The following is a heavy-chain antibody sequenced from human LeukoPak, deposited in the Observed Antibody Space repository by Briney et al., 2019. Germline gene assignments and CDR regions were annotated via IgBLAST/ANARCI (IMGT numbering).Heavy chain of an antibody. Sequence: GGSLRLSCAASGFTFRSYAMSWVRQAPGKGLEWVSSISGSGGSTYYADSVKGRFTISRDNSKNTLYLQMNSLRAEDTAVYYCAKDADIVVVVAATHFDYWGQGTLVTVSS. D-gene: IGHD2-15*01. CDR1: GFTFRSYA. V-gene: IGHV3-23*01. CDR2: ISGSGGST. J-gene: IGHJ4*02. CDR3: AKDADIVVVVAATHFDY.